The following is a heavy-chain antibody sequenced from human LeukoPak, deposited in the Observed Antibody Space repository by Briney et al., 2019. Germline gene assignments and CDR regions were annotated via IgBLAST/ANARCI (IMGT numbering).Heavy chain of an antibody. CDR2: ISSSSSYI. CDR3: ARDKAGYYGMDV. CDR1: GFTFSSYS. J-gene: IGHJ6*02. Sequence: GGSLRLSCAASGFTFSSYSMNWVRQAPGKGLEWASSISSSSSYIYYADSVKGRFTISRDNAKNSLYLQMNSLRAEDTAVYYCARDKAGYYGMDVWGQGTTVTVSS. V-gene: IGHV3-21*01.